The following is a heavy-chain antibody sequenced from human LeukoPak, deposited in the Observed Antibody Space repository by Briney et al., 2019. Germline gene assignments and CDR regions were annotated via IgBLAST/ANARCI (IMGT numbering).Heavy chain of an antibody. CDR3: ARVVYMDV. V-gene: IGHV3-30*04. D-gene: IGHD1-26*01. Sequence: PGGSLRLSCAASGFTFSSYAMHWVRQAPGKGLEWVAVISYDGSNKYYADSVKGRFTISRDNSKNSLYLQMNSLRAEDTAVYYCARVVYMDVWGKGTTVTVSS. CDR1: GFTFSSYA. CDR2: ISYDGSNK. J-gene: IGHJ6*03.